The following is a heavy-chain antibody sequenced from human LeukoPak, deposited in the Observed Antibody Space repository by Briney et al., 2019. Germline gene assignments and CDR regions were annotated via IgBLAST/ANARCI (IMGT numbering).Heavy chain of an antibody. D-gene: IGHD6-13*01. V-gene: IGHV4-39*01. CDR1: GGSISSSSYY. Sequence: SETLSFTCTVSGGSISSSSYYWGWIRQPPGKGLEWIGSIYYSGSTYYNPSLKSRVTISVDTSKNQFSLKLSSVTAADTAVYYCASLSSHGRYYYYYYMDVWGKGTTVTVSS. CDR2: IYYSGST. CDR3: ASLSSHGRYYYYYYMDV. J-gene: IGHJ6*03.